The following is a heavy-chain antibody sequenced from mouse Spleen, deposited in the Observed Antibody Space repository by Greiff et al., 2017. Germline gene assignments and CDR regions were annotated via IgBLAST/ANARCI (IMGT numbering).Heavy chain of an antibody. D-gene: IGHD1-1*01. V-gene: IGHV1-52*01. J-gene: IGHJ2*01. Sequence: QVQLQQPGAELVRPGSSVKLSCKASGYTFTSYWMHWVKQRPIQGLEWIGNIDPSDSETHYNQKFKDKATLTVDKSSSTAYMQLSSLTSEDSAVYYCASAITTVVGGDYWGQGTTLTVSS. CDR3: ASAITTVVGGDY. CDR2: IDPSDSET. CDR1: GYTFTSYW.